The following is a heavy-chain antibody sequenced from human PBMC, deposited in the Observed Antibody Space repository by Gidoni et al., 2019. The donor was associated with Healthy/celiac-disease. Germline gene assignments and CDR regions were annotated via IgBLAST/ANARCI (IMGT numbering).Heavy chain of an antibody. V-gene: IGHV3-9*01. D-gene: IGHD1-26*01. CDR3: AKEKGTLADIVGANGFDY. CDR1: GFPFDDYA. Sequence: EVQLVESGGGLVQPGRSLRLSCAASGFPFDDYAMHWVRQAPGQGLEWVSGISWNSGSIGYADSVKGRFTISRDNAKNSLYLQMNSLRAEDTALYYCAKEKGTLADIVGANGFDYWGQGTLVTVSS. CDR2: ISWNSGSI. J-gene: IGHJ4*02.